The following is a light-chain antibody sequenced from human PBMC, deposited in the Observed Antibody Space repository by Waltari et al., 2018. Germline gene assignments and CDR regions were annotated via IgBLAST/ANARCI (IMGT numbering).Light chain of an antibody. CDR2: LGS. J-gene: IGKJ1*01. CDR1: QSLLHRNGNNY. Sequence: DIVVTQSPLSLPVTPGEPASISCRSSQSLLHRNGNNYLDCDLQKRGQSPQLLIYLGSNRSSGVPDCVTGSGSGTDFTLRISSVEAEDVGVYYCMQSLQTLWTFGPGTKVEIK. V-gene: IGKV2-28*01. CDR3: MQSLQTLWT.